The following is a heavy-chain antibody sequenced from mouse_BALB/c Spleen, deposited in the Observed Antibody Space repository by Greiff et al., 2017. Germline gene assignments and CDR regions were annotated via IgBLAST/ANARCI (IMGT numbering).Heavy chain of an antibody. CDR3: ARWDTTVVGNLDY. D-gene: IGHD1-1*01. CDR2: IFPGTGTT. V-gene: IGHV1S132*01. J-gene: IGHJ2*01. CDR1: GYTFTSYW. Sequence: QVQLQQSGAELVKPGASVKLSCKTSGYTFTSYWIQWVKQRPGQGLGWIGEIFPGTGTTYYNEKFKGKATLTIDTSSSTAYMQLSSLTSEDSAVYFCARWDTTVVGNLDYWGQGTTLTVSS.